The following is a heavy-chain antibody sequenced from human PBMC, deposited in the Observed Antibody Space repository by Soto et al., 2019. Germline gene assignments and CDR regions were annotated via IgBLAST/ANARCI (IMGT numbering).Heavy chain of an antibody. V-gene: IGHV3-23*01. CDR2: MSGSGGSS. D-gene: IGHD3-22*01. CDR3: AKGHPTYYYDSSGQRGFDY. Sequence: GGSLSLSCAASGFTFSSYAMSWVRQAPGKGLGWVSVMSGSGGSSYYADPVKGRFTISRDNSKNTLYLQMNSLRAEDTAVYYCAKGHPTYYYDSSGQRGFDYWGQGTLVTVSS. J-gene: IGHJ4*02. CDR1: GFTFSSYA.